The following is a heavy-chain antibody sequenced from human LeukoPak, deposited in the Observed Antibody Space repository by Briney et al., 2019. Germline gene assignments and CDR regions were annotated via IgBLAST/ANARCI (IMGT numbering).Heavy chain of an antibody. Sequence: ASVKVSCKASGHTFTGYYMHWVRQAPGQGLEWMGWINPKSGGTNYAQKFQGRVTMTRDTSISTAYMELSRLRSDDTAVYYCARGGNVNWYFDLWGRGTLVTVSS. D-gene: IGHD4-23*01. CDR1: GHTFTGYY. CDR3: ARGGNVNWYFDL. V-gene: IGHV1-2*02. J-gene: IGHJ2*01. CDR2: INPKSGGT.